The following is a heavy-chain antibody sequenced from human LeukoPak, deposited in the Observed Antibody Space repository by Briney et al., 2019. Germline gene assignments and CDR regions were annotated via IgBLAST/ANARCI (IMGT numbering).Heavy chain of an antibody. CDR1: GFTVSSNY. CDR2: IYSGGST. D-gene: IGHD2-2*01. J-gene: IGHJ3*02. Sequence: GGSLRLSCAASGFTVSSNYMTWVRQAPGKGLEWVSVIYSGGSTYYADSVKGRFTISRDNSKNTLYLQMNSLRAEDTAVYYCARLDIVVVPASLRDAFDIWGQGTMVTVSS. V-gene: IGHV3-53*05. CDR3: ARLDIVVVPASLRDAFDI.